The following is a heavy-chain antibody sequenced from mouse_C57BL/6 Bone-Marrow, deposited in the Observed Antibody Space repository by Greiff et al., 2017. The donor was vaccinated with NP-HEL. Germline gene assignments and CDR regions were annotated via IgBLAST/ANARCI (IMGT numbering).Heavy chain of an antibody. D-gene: IGHD2-5*01. CDR2: ISSGSSTI. V-gene: IGHV5-17*01. Sequence: EVKLMESGGGLVKPGGSLKLSCAASGFTFSDYGMHWVRQAPEKGLEWVAYISSGSSTIYYADTVKGRFTISRDNAKNTLFLQMTSLRSEDTAMYYCANINLAWFAYWGQGTLVTVSA. CDR1: GFTFSDYG. CDR3: ANINLAWFAY. J-gene: IGHJ3*01.